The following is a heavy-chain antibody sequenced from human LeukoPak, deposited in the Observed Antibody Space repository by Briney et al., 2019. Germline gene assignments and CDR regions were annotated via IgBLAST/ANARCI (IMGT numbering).Heavy chain of an antibody. J-gene: IGHJ3*02. Sequence: GGSLRHSCAASGFTVSSNYMSWVRQAPGKGLEWVSVIYSGGSTYYADSVKGRFTISRDNSKNTLYLQMNSLRAEDTAVYYCARDPSYGSGTIGAFDIWGQGTMVTVSS. CDR1: GFTVSSNY. CDR3: ARDPSYGSGTIGAFDI. D-gene: IGHD3-10*01. V-gene: IGHV3-53*01. CDR2: IYSGGST.